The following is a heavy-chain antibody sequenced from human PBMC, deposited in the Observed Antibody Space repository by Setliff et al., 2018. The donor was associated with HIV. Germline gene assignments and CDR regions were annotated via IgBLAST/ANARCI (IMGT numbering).Heavy chain of an antibody. CDR1: GYTFNNYG. Sequence: ASVKVSCQASGYTFNNYGISWVRQAPGQGLEWMGWINTHSGYTNYAQNVQGRVTVTMDTSTSTAYMELRSLKPDDTAVYYCARGKTWLRFLDYWGQGALFTVSS. J-gene: IGHJ4*02. CDR2: INTHSGYT. D-gene: IGHD5-12*01. CDR3: ARGKTWLRFLDY. V-gene: IGHV1-18*01.